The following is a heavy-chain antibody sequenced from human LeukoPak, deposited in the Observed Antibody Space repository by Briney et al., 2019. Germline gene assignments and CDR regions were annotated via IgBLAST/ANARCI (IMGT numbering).Heavy chain of an antibody. D-gene: IGHD3-9*01. CDR3: ARESGAHYDILTGYYTLPDAFDI. J-gene: IGHJ3*02. V-gene: IGHV4-59*01. CDR2: IYYSGST. Sequence: PSETLSLTCTVSGGSISSYYWSWIRQPPGKGLEWIGYIYYSGSTNYNPSLKSRVTISVDTSKNQFSLKLSSVTAADTAVYYCARESGAHYDILTGYYTLPDAFDIWGQGTMVTVSS. CDR1: GGSISSYY.